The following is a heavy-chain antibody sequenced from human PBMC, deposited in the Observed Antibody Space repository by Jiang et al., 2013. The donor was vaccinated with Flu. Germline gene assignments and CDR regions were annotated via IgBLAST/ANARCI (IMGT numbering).Heavy chain of an antibody. J-gene: IGHJ6*02. CDR3: ARDRSGLWKGNYGMDV. D-gene: IGHD3-16*01. Sequence: GPGLVKPSETLSLTCTVSGGSISSYYWSWIRQPPGKGLEWIGYIYYSGSTNYNPSLKSRVTISVDTSKNQFSLKLSSVTAADTAVYYCARDRSGLWKGNYGMDVWGQGTTVTVSS. CDR1: GGSISSYY. V-gene: IGHV4-59*01. CDR2: IYYSGST.